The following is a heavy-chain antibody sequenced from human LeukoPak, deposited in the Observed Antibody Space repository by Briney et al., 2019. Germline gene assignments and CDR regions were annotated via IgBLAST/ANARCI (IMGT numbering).Heavy chain of an antibody. D-gene: IGHD2-15*01. CDR1: GYTFTGYY. J-gene: IGHJ4*02. Sequence: ASVNVSCKASGYTFTGYYMHWVRQAPGQGLEWIGWINPNSGGTNYAQKFQGRVTMTRDTSISTAYMELSRLRSDDTAVYYCARESVANKGYYFDYWGQGTLVTVSS. CDR3: ARESVANKGYYFDY. CDR2: INPNSGGT. V-gene: IGHV1-2*02.